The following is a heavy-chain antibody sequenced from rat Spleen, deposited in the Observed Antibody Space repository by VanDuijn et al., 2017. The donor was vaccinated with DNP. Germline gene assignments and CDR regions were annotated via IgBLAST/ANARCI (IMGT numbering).Heavy chain of an antibody. Sequence: EVQLVESGGGPVQPGRSLKLSCVASGFIFSNYWMTWIRQAPKKGLEWVASITNSGGSTYYRDSVKGRFTISRNNAKSALYLQMDSLRSEDTATYYCATSDSYGFAYWGQGTLVTVSS. J-gene: IGHJ3*01. D-gene: IGHD1-2*01. CDR1: GFIFSNYW. CDR2: ITNSGGST. CDR3: ATSDSYGFAY. V-gene: IGHV5-31*01.